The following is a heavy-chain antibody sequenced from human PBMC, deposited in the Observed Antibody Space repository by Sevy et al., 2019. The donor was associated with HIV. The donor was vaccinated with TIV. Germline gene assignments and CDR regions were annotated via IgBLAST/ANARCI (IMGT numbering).Heavy chain of an antibody. D-gene: IGHD2-2*01. J-gene: IGHJ4*02. CDR2: ISTSTTYI. CDR3: VRDGGCSTTKCLLYFDY. Sequence: LGGSLRLSCAASGFTLNKYAMNWVRQAPGKGLEWVSSISTSTTYIYYADSVKGRFTISRDNAKNSLYLQMNRLRAEDTAVYYCVRDGGCSTTKCLLYFDYWGQGTLVTVSS. V-gene: IGHV3-21*01. CDR1: GFTLNKYA.